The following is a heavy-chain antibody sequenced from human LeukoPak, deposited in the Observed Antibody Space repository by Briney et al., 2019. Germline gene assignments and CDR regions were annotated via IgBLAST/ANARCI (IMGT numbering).Heavy chain of an antibody. CDR2: IRYDGSNK. Sequence: GGSLRLSCAASGYTFSSYGMHWVRQAPGKGLEWVAFIRYDGSNKYYADSVKGRFTISRDNSKNTLYLQMNSLRAEDTAIYYCAKDLSRHNPAPLSCDYWGQGTLVTVSS. CDR3: AKDLSRHNPAPLSCDY. D-gene: IGHD1-14*01. CDR1: GYTFSSYG. V-gene: IGHV3-30*02. J-gene: IGHJ4*02.